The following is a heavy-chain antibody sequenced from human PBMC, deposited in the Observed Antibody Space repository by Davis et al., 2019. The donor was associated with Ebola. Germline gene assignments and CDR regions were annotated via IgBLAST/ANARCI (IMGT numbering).Heavy chain of an antibody. J-gene: IGHJ4*02. CDR1: GFTFSDYG. V-gene: IGHV3-33*01. CDR2: IWHDGSNK. Sequence: GESLKISCVASGFTFSDYGMHWVRQAPGKGLEWLAVIWHDGSNKFYIDSVKGRFTISRDNAKSTLYLEMNSLRVEDSALYYCARSGENGGNDSWGQGTLVTVSS. CDR3: ARSGENGGNDS. D-gene: IGHD3-10*01.